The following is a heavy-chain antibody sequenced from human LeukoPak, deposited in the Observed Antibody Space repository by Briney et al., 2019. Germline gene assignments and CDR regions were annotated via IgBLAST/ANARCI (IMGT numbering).Heavy chain of an antibody. J-gene: IGHJ6*03. Sequence: ARSLRLSCAASGFTFSTFGMHWVRQAPGKGLEWVAVISYDGSIKYYADSVRGRFTISRDNSKNTLYLEMNSLRAEDTAVYYCARGILPLDFWSGYHPSGYYMDVWGKGTTVTVSS. CDR3: ARGILPLDFWSGYHPSGYYMDV. CDR2: ISYDGSIK. D-gene: IGHD3-3*01. V-gene: IGHV3-30*03. CDR1: GFTFSTFG.